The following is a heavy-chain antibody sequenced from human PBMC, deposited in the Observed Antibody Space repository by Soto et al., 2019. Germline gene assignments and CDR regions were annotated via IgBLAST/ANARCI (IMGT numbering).Heavy chain of an antibody. Sequence: EVQLLESGGGLVQPGGSLRLSCAASGFTFSSYAMSWVRQAPGKGLEWVSAISGSGGSTYYADSVKGRFTISRDNSKNTLYLQMNRLRAEDTAVYYCAKDRHISGLTIFGVGGDPFDYWGQGTLVTVSS. CDR3: AKDRHISGLTIFGVGGDPFDY. J-gene: IGHJ4*02. CDR2: ISGSGGST. V-gene: IGHV3-23*01. D-gene: IGHD3-3*01. CDR1: GFTFSSYA.